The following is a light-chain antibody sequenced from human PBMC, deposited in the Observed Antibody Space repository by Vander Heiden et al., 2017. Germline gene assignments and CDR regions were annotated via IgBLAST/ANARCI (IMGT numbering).Light chain of an antibody. CDR2: RDN. V-gene: IGLV3-9*01. J-gene: IGLJ3*02. CDR1: NIGSKN. CDR3: QVWDNGSVV. Sequence: VSVALGQTARITCGGKNIGSKNVHWYQQKPGQAPALVIYRDNNRPSGIPERLSGSNSGNTATLTISSAQVGDEADYFCQVWDNGSVVFGGGTNLTVL.